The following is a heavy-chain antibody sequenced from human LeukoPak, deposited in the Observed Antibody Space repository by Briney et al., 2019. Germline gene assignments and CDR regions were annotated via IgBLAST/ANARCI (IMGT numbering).Heavy chain of an antibody. CDR3: ARRGYYGSGSPYYYYYGMDV. CDR2: INPSGGST. J-gene: IGHJ6*02. D-gene: IGHD3-10*01. CDR1: GYTFTSYD. Sequence: GASVKVSCKASGYTFTSYDINWVRQATGQGLEWMGIINPSGGSTSYAQKFQGRVTMTRDTSTSTVYMELSSLRSEDTAVYYCARRGYYGSGSPYYYYYGMDVWGQGTTVTVSS. V-gene: IGHV1-46*03.